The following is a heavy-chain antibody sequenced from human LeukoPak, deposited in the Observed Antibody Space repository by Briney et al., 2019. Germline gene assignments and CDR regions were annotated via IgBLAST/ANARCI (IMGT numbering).Heavy chain of an antibody. J-gene: IGHJ4*02. V-gene: IGHV3-53*01. Sequence: GVSLRLSCAASGFTVRSNSMSWVRHAPGKGLEWVSLIYSGGSTNYADFVRGRFTISRENSATTEYIKMICLSAEDTVVYYCARAMASRWYYFDYWGQGTLVTVSS. D-gene: IGHD2-15*01. CDR1: GFTVRSNS. CDR3: ARAMASRWYYFDY. CDR2: IYSGGST.